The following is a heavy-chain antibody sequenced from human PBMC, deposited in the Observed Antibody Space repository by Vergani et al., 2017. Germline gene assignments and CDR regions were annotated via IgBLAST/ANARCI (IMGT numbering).Heavy chain of an antibody. V-gene: IGHV4-59*01. CDR2: IYYSGST. J-gene: IGHJ4*02. D-gene: IGHD3-22*01. CDR1: GGSISSYY. Sequence: QVQLQESGPGLVKPSETLSLTCTVSGGSISSYYWSWIRQPPGKGLEWIGYIYYSGSTNYNPSLKSRVTISVDTSKNQFSLKLSSVTAADTAVYYCARGPNSSGYYYVSWGQGTLVTVSS. CDR3: ARGPNSSGYYYVS.